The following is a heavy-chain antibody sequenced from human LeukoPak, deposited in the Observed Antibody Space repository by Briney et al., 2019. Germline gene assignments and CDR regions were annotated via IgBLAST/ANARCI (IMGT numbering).Heavy chain of an antibody. CDR1: GYTFTNYY. J-gene: IGHJ4*02. CDR3: ARANSSSWYYFDY. CDR2: INPSGGST. D-gene: IGHD6-13*01. V-gene: IGHV1-46*01. Sequence: ASVKVSCKASGYTFTNYYMHWVRQAPGQGLEWMGTINPSGGSTGYAQKFQGRVTMTRDTSTSTVYMELSSLRSEDTAVYYCARANSSSWYYFDYWGQGTLVTVSS.